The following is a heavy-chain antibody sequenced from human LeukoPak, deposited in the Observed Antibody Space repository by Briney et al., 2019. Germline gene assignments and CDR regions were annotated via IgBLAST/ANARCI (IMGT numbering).Heavy chain of an antibody. J-gene: IGHJ4*02. CDR3: ARALRGGDYYGSGSPPGY. CDR1: GYTFTSYH. V-gene: IGHV1-18*01. D-gene: IGHD3-10*01. Sequence: ASVKVSCKASGYTFTSYHITWVRQAPGQGLEWMGWISGYNGNTNYAQNLQGRVTMTTDTSTSTAYMELRSLRSDDTAVYYCARALRGGDYYGSGSPPGYWGQGTLVTVSS. CDR2: ISGYNGNT.